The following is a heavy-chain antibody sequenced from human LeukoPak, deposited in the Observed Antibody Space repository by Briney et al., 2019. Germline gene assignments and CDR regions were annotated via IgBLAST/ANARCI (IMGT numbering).Heavy chain of an antibody. V-gene: IGHV3-7*03. Sequence: PGGSLRLSCAASGFNFNTDWMTWVRQAPGKGLEWVANINQDGSKKNYVDSVKGRFTISRDNAKNSLYLQMNSLRAEDMALYYCAKDNTPVVTAYFQHWGQGTLVTVSS. D-gene: IGHD4-23*01. CDR3: AKDNTPVVTAYFQH. J-gene: IGHJ1*01. CDR1: GFNFNTDW. CDR2: INQDGSKK.